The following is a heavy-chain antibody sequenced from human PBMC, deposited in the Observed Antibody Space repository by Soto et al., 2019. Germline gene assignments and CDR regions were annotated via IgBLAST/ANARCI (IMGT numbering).Heavy chain of an antibody. CDR3: ARVMPYCSGGSCHSVDY. Sequence: EVHLVESGGGLVQPGASLKLSCVVSGFTVSTNYMTWVRQAPGKGLEWVSGIHIGGGTYYADSVDGRITISRDNSENTLYLQINNLGTEDTAVYYCARVMPYCSGGSCHSVDYWGQGTLVNVSS. V-gene: IGHV3-66*01. CDR1: GFTVSTNY. J-gene: IGHJ4*02. CDR2: IHIGGGT. D-gene: IGHD2-15*01.